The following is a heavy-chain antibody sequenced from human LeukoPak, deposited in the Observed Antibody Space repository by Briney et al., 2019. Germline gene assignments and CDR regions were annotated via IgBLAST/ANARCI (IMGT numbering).Heavy chain of an antibody. J-gene: IGHJ4*02. V-gene: IGHV3-23*01. CDR2: ISGSGGST. D-gene: IGHD3-22*01. CDR3: AKDSTMIVVVITMGAFFDY. Sequence: GGSLRLSCAASGFTFSSYAMSWVRQAPGKGLEWVSAISGSGGSTHYADSVKGRFTISRDNSKNTLYLQMNSLRAEDTAVYYCAKDSTMIVVVITMGAFFDYWGQGTLVTVSS. CDR1: GFTFSSYA.